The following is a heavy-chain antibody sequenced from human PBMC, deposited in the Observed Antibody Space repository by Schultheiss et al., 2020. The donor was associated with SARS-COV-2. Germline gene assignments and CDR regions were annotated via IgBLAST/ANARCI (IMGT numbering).Heavy chain of an antibody. J-gene: IGHJ6*03. CDR1: GFTFSSYE. Sequence: GESLKISCAASGFTFSSYEMNWVRQAPGKGLEWVSYISSSGSTIYYADSVKGRFTISRDNAKNSLYLQMNSLRAEDTAVYYCAREFLDSSSWFYYYYYYMDVWGKGTTVTVSS. CDR3: AREFLDSSSWFYYYYYYMDV. D-gene: IGHD6-13*01. V-gene: IGHV3-48*03. CDR2: ISSSGSTI.